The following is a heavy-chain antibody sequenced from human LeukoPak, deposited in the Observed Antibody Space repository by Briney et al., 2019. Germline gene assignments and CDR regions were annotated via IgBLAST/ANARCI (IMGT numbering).Heavy chain of an antibody. Sequence: ASVKVSCKASGYTFTSYDINWVRQATGQGLEWMGWMNPNRGNTANAQKFQSTVTMTSNTSTSTAYMELSSLRSEDTAVYYCARGEIALPYDFWSGSLDYWGQGTLVTVSS. D-gene: IGHD3-3*01. J-gene: IGHJ4*02. CDR3: ARGEIALPYDFWSGSLDY. V-gene: IGHV1-8*01. CDR2: MNPNRGNT. CDR1: GYTFTSYD.